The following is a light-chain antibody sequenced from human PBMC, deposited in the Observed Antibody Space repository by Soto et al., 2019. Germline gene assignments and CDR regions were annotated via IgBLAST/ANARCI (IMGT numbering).Light chain of an antibody. CDR1: SSNIGADFD. V-gene: IGLV1-40*01. Sequence: QSALTQPPSVSGAPGQRITISCTGSSSNIGADFDVYWYQQLPGAAPKLLIYGNTNRPSGVPDRFSGSKSGTSASLAITGLQAEDEADYYCQSYDRSLTGVFGTGTQVTVL. J-gene: IGLJ1*01. CDR2: GNT. CDR3: QSYDRSLTGV.